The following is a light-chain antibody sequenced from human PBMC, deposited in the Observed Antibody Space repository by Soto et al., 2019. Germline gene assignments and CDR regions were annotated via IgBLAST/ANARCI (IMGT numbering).Light chain of an antibody. Sequence: QSALTQPPSASGSPGQSVTISCTGSSSDFGDYHYVSWYQQYPGKAPKLLIYEVSRRHSGVPDRFSGSKTGNTASLTVSGLQADDEADYYCTSYAGDNNYLFGTGTKVTVL. J-gene: IGLJ1*01. CDR2: EVS. V-gene: IGLV2-8*01. CDR1: SSDFGDYHY. CDR3: TSYAGDNNYL.